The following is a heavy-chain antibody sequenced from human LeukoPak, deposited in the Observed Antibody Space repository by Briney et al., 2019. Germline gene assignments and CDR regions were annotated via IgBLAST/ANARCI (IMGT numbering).Heavy chain of an antibody. Sequence: SETLSLTCTVSGGSISSYYWSWIRQPPGKGLEWIGYIYYSGSTNYNPSLKSRVTISVDTSKNQFSLKLSSVTAADTAVYYCARGAGSFDYWGQGTLVTVSS. J-gene: IGHJ4*02. V-gene: IGHV4-59*01. CDR3: ARGAGSFDY. CDR1: GGSISSYY. CDR2: IYYSGST.